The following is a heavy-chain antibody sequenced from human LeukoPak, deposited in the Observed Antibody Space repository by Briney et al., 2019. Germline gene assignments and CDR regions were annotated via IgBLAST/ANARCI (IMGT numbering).Heavy chain of an antibody. J-gene: IGHJ5*02. CDR3: TRDSGTYDWFDP. D-gene: IGHD1-26*01. Sequence: GGSLRLSCAASGFTFSGSAIHWVRQSSGKGLEWVCQIGKKEKGFATATGYGALVKGRLTSSRDDSINTAYLQMKRLKTEDTALYYCTRDSGTYDWFDPWGQGTLVTVSS. CDR1: GFTFSGSA. CDR2: IGKKEKGFAT. V-gene: IGHV3-73*01.